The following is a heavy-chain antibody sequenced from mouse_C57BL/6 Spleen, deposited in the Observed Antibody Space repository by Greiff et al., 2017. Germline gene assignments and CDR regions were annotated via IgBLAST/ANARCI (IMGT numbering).Heavy chain of an antibody. J-gene: IGHJ1*03. CDR2: ILPGSGST. V-gene: IGHV1-9*01. Sequence: QVQLKQSGAELMKPGASVKLSCKATGYTFTGYWIEWVKQRPGHGLEWIGEILPGSGSTNYNEKFKGKATFTADTSSNPAYMQLSSLTTEDSAIYYCARAALIYWYFDVWGTGTTVTVSS. CDR3: ARAALIYWYFDV. CDR1: GYTFTGYW.